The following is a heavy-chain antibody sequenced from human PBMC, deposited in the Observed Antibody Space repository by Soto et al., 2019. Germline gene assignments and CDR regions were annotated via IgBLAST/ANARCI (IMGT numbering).Heavy chain of an antibody. CDR3: ASRGSGSYYDY. CDR1: GFTFSSYA. CDR2: ISGSGDST. Sequence: EVQLLESGGGLVQPGGSLRLSCAASGFTFSSYAMRWVRQAPVKGLEWVSAISGSGDSTYYADSVKGRFTISRDNSQNTLYLQMNSLRAEDTAVYYCASRGSGSYYDYWGQGTLVTVSS. V-gene: IGHV3-23*01. J-gene: IGHJ4*02. D-gene: IGHD1-26*01.